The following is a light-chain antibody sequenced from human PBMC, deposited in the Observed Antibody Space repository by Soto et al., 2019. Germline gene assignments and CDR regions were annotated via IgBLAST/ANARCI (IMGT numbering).Light chain of an antibody. J-gene: IGKJ1*01. CDR1: QTLRSGY. CDR2: DVS. CDR3: HQYGSSPRA. Sequence: EIVLTQSPGTLSLSPGDRATLSCRASQTLRSGYLAWYQHKPGQAPRLLIYDVSSRTTGIPDRSSGSGSGTDFTLTISRLEPEDFAVYYCHQYGSSPRAFGQGTKVDIK. V-gene: IGKV3-20*01.